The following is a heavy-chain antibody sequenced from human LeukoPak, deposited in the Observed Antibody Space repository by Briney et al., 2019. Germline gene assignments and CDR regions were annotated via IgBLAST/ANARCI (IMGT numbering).Heavy chain of an antibody. CDR3: AKDRLFGSGLNGPHYYYGMDV. CDR1: DFSLSNYG. V-gene: IGHV3-30*18. J-gene: IGHJ6*02. CDR2: ILYDGNNK. Sequence: GGSLRLSCAASDFSLSNYGMHWVRQAPGKGLEWVAVILYDGNNKHYAESVKGRFTISRDNSNNMLYLQMNSLRPEDTAVYYCAKDRLFGSGLNGPHYYYGMDVWGQGTTVTVSS. D-gene: IGHD1-26*01.